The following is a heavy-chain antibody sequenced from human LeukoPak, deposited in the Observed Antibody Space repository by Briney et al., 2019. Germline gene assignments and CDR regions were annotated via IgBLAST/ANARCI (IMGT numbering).Heavy chain of an antibody. V-gene: IGHV1-69*13. CDR2: ITPMFGTA. J-gene: IGHJ4*02. CDR3: AKDAAIHDSGAYYYLW. CDR1: GGTLSRYP. Sequence: GASVKVSCKASGGTLSRYPISWVRQAPGQGLEWMGGITPMFGTANYAQKFQGRVTITADESTRTAYMELKSLKFEDTAVYYCAKDAAIHDSGAYYYLWWGQGTLVTVSS. D-gene: IGHD3-22*01.